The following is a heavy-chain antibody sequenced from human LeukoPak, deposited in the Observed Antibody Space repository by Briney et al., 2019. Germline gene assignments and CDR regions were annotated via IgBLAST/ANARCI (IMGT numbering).Heavy chain of an antibody. D-gene: IGHD3-10*01. CDR2: IIPILGIA. CDR3: ARDGSGSSGQPFYFDY. J-gene: IGHJ4*02. Sequence: WASVKVSCKASGYTFTSYGISWVRQAPGQGLEWMGRIIPILGIANYAQKFQGRVTITADKITSTAYMELRSLRSDDTAVYYCARDGSGSSGQPFYFDYWGQGTLVTVSS. CDR1: GYTFTSYG. V-gene: IGHV1-69*04.